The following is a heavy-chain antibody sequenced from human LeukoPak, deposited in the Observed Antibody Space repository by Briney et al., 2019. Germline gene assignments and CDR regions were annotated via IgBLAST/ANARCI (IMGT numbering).Heavy chain of an antibody. CDR2: INSDGSST. J-gene: IGHJ6*04. CDR3: AELGITMIGGV. D-gene: IGHD3-10*02. Sequence: GGSLRLSCAASGFTFSSYGMHWVRQAPGKGLEWVSRINSDGSSTSYADSVKGRYTISRDNAKNTLYLQMNGQRAEDTAVYYCAELGITMIGGVWGKGTTVTISS. CDR1: GFTFSSYG. V-gene: IGHV3-74*01.